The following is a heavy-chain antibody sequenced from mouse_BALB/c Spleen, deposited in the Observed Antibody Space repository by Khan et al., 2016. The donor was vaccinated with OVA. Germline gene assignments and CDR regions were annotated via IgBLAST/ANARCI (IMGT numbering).Heavy chain of an antibody. CDR2: VNPNTCGS. CDR3: ARGYDFFAY. Sequence: EVQLQQSGPDLVKPGASVKISCKASGYSFTLYYMTWVKQSHGKSLEWIGRVNPNTCGSDYNQEFKGQAILHVDKSSNTAYMELHSRTSEDPAVYYCARGYDFFAYWGQVTLVTVSA. J-gene: IGHJ3*01. D-gene: IGHD2-14*01. CDR1: GYSFTLYY. V-gene: IGHV1-18*01.